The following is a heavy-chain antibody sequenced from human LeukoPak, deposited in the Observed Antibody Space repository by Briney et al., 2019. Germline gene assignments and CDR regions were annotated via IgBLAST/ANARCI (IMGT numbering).Heavy chain of an antibody. J-gene: IGHJ4*02. D-gene: IGHD2-15*01. Sequence: GRSLRLSCAASGFTLNNYAMHWVRQAPGKGLEWVAVISYDGSNKYYADSVKGPFTISRDNSKNTLYLQMNSLRAEDTAVYYCARDIAYKIVVADVDYWGQGTLVTVSS. CDR3: ARDIAYKIVVADVDY. V-gene: IGHV3-30-3*01. CDR2: ISYDGSNK. CDR1: GFTLNNYA.